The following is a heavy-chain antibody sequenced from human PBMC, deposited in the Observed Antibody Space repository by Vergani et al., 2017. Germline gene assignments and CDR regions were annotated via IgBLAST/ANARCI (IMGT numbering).Heavy chain of an antibody. V-gene: IGHV4-4*02. D-gene: IGHD3-3*01. CDR1: GGSISSSNW. J-gene: IGHJ6*03. Sequence: QVQLQESGPGLVKPSGTLSLTCAVSGGSISSSNWWSWVRQPPGKGLEWIGEIYHSGSTNYNPSLKSRVTISVDNSKNPFSLKLSSVTPADTAVYYCARGYYDFWSGYQRSPPLNQGYYYYXMDFWGKGTTVTVS. CDR2: IYHSGST. CDR3: ARGYYDFWSGYQRSPPLNQGYYYYXMDF.